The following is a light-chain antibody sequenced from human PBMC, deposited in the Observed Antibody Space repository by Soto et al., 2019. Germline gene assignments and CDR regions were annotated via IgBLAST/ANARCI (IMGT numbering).Light chain of an antibody. V-gene: IGLV2-14*01. CDR3: SSRKSTSTRV. Sequence: QSALTQPASVSGSPGQSITISCTGTTSDVGGYNSVSWYQQHPGKAPELMIYDVSNRPSGISYRFSGSKSGNTASLTISGLQAEDEADYYCSSRKSTSTRVFGTGTKLTVL. J-gene: IGLJ1*01. CDR1: TSDVGGYNS. CDR2: DVS.